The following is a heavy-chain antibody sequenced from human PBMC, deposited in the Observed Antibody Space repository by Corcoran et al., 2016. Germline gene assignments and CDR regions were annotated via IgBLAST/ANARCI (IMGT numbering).Heavy chain of an antibody. CDR3: ARFGDFWSGYYSFDP. CDR1: GGSISSYY. J-gene: IGHJ5*02. CDR2: IYYSGST. D-gene: IGHD3-3*01. V-gene: IGHV4-59*01. Sequence: QVQLQESGPGLVKPSETLSLTCTVSGGSISSYYWSWIRQPPGKGLEWIGYIYYSGSTNYNPSLKSRVTISVDTSKNQFSLKLSSVTAADTAVYYCARFGDFWSGYYSFDPWGQGTLVTVSS.